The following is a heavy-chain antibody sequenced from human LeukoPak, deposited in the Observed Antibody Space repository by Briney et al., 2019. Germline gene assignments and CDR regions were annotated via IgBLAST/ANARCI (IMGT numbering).Heavy chain of an antibody. J-gene: IGHJ4*02. D-gene: IGHD3-22*01. CDR2: IDYSGST. V-gene: IGHV4-59*01. CDR1: GGSMNNYY. CDR3: ARITYYYHSSGYYQYYFDY. Sequence: SETLSLTCGVSGGSMNNYYWSWIRQPPGKGLEWIGYIDYSGSTNHNPSLNSRVTISVDTSKNQFSLKLSSVTAADTAVYYCARITYYYHSSGYYQYYFDYWGQGTLVTVSS.